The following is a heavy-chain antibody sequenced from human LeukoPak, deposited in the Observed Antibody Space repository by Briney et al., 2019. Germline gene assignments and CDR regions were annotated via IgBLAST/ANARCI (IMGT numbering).Heavy chain of an antibody. CDR2: INTNTGNP. CDR3: ARDDYGDAAPHNWFDP. D-gene: IGHD4-17*01. V-gene: IGHV7-4-1*02. CDR1: AYTFTSYA. Sequence: ASVKVSCKASAYTFTSYAMNWVRQAPGQGLEWMGWINTNTGNPTYAQGFTGRFVFSLDTSVSTAYLQISSLKAEDTAVYYCARDDYGDAAPHNWFDPWGQGTLVTVSS. J-gene: IGHJ5*02.